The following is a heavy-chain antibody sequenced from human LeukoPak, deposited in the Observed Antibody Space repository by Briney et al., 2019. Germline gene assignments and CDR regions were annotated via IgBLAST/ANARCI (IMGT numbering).Heavy chain of an antibody. CDR3: ARLTYYYDSSGYYYVPQPDDY. CDR2: IYPGDSDT. J-gene: IGHJ4*02. V-gene: IGHV5-51*01. Sequence: GESLKISCKGSGYSFTSYWIVWVRQMPGKGLEWMGIIYPGDSDTRYSPSFQGQVTISADKSISTAYLQWSSLKASDTAMYYCARLTYYYDSSGYYYVPQPDDYWGQGTLVTVSS. D-gene: IGHD3-22*01. CDR1: GYSFTSYW.